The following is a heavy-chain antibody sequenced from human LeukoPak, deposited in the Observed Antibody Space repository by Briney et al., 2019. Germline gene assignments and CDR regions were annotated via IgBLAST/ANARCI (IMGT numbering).Heavy chain of an antibody. CDR2: IYHSGST. V-gene: IGHV4-38-2*01. Sequence: SETLSLTCAVSGYSISSGYYWGWIRQPPGKGLEWIGSIYHSGSTYYNPSLKSRVTISVDTSKNQFSLQLSSVTAADTAVYYCAGRYYYGSGSYYPFDYWGQGTLVTVSS. J-gene: IGHJ4*02. CDR1: GYSISSGYY. CDR3: AGRYYYGSGSYYPFDY. D-gene: IGHD3-10*01.